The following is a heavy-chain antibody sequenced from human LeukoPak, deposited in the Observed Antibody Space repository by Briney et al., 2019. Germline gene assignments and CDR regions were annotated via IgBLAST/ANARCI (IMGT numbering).Heavy chain of an antibody. CDR2: ISSSSSII. V-gene: IGHV3-48*01. D-gene: IGHD2-2*03. J-gene: IGHJ4*02. Sequence: PGGPLRLSCAASGFTYRCYSMNWVPQAPGKGLEGVSYISSSSSIIYYADSVKGRFTISRDNAKNSLYLQMNSLRAEDTAVYYCARVLGMDIVVVPAAEDYWGQRTLVTVSS. CDR1: GFTYRCYS. CDR3: ARVLGMDIVVVPAAEDY.